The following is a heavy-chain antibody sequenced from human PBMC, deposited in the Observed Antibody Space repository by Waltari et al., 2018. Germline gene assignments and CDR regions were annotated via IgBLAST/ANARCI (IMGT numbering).Heavy chain of an antibody. CDR3: AREHVVVVADPSGAFDI. V-gene: IGHV4-38-2*02. J-gene: IGHJ3*02. CDR1: GYSISSGYY. D-gene: IGHD2-15*01. Sequence: QVQLQESGPGLVKPSETLSLTCTVSGYSISSGYYWGWIRQPPGKGLEWIGSIYHSGSTYYNPSLKSRVTISVDTSKNHFSLKLSSVTAADTAVYYCAREHVVVVADPSGAFDIWGQGTMVTVSS. CDR2: IYHSGST.